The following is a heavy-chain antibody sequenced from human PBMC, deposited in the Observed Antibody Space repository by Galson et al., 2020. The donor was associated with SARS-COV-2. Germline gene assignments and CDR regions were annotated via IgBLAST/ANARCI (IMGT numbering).Heavy chain of an antibody. J-gene: IGHJ6*03. D-gene: IGHD1-1*01. CDR3: AKGPNEYYYYMGV. CDR1: GFTFSSYA. V-gene: IGHV3-23*03. CDR2: IYSGGNT. Sequence: GESLKISCAASGFTFSSYAMSWVRQAPGKGLEWVSIIYSGGNTDYADSVKGRFTISRDNSKNTLYLQMNSMRAEDTAVYYCAKGPNEYYYYMGVWGKGTTVTISS.